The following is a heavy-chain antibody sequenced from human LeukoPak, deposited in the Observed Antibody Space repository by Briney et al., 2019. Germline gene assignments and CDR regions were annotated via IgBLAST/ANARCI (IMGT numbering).Heavy chain of an antibody. CDR2: ISYDGSNK. CDR3: ARATESVPEDWFDP. CDR1: GFTFSSYA. J-gene: IGHJ5*02. Sequence: PGRSLRLSCAASGFTFSSYAMHWVRQAPGKGLEWVAVISYDGSNKYYADSVKGRFTISRDNSKNTLYLQMNSLRAEDTAVYYCARATESVPEDWFDPWGQGTLVTVSS. V-gene: IGHV3-30-3*01.